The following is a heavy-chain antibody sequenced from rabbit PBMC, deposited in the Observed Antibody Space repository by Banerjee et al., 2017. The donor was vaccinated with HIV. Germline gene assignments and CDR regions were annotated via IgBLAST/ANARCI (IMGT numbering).Heavy chain of an antibody. CDR3: ARDLAGVIGWNFNL. CDR2: IYAGNGGDT. Sequence: QEQLKESGGGLVQPGGSLKLSCKASGFDFSGYYMSWVRQAPGKGLEWITCIYAGNGGDTYYASWAKGRFTISKTSSTTVTLQMTSLTAADTATYFCARDLAGVIGWNFNLWGQGTLVTVS. D-gene: IGHD4-1*01. V-gene: IGHV1S45*01. CDR1: GFDFSGYYM. J-gene: IGHJ4*01.